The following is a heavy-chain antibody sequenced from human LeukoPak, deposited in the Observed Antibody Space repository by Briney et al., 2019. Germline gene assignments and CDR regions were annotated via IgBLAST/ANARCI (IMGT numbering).Heavy chain of an antibody. V-gene: IGHV3-33*01. CDR3: ARDGATSSGYYYYYGMDV. D-gene: IGHD1-26*01. CDR2: IWYDGSNK. CDR1: GFTFSSYG. J-gene: IGHJ6*02. Sequence: GGSLRLSCAASGFTFSSYGMHWVRQAPGKGLEWVAVIWYDGSNKYYADSVKGRFTISRDNSKNTLYLQMNSLRAEDTAVYYCARDGATSSGYYYYYGMDVWGQGTTVTVSS.